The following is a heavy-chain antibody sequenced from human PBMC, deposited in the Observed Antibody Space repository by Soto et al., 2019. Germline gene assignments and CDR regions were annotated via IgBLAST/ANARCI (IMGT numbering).Heavy chain of an antibody. CDR1: GGSIITFSYY. V-gene: IGHV4-39*01. J-gene: IGHJ3*01. CDR3: ARHYPGAFDV. Sequence: QLQVQESGPELVKPSETLSLTCTVSGGSIITFSYYWGWIRQPPGKGLEWIGSISYSGSTFYNPSLKSRVTISVDASKNQFSLKLSSVTAADTAVFYCARHYPGAFDVWGQGTVVTVSS. CDR2: ISYSGST.